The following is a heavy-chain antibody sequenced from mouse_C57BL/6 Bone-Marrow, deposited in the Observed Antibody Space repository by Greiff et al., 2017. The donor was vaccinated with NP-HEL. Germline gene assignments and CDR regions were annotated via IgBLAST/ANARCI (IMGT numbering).Heavy chain of an antibody. V-gene: IGHV1-50*01. CDR2: IDPSDSYT. CDR1: GYTFTSYW. J-gene: IGHJ2*01. Sequence: QVQLQQPGAELVKPGASVKLSCKASGYTFTSYWMQWVKQRPGQGLEWIGEIDPSDSYTNYNQKVKGKATLTVDKSSSTAYMQLSSLTSEDSAVYYCARVSGHYFDYWGQGTTLTVSS. CDR3: ARVSGHYFDY.